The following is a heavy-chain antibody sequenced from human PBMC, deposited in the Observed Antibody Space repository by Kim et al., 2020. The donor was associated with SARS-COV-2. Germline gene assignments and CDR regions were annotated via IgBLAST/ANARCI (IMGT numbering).Heavy chain of an antibody. CDR3: AILGVAVAGTRAWSSGTILTSFDY. V-gene: IGHV1-69*13. D-gene: IGHD6-19*01. J-gene: IGHJ4*02. CDR1: GGTFSSYA. Sequence: SVKVSCKASGGTFSSYAISWVRQAPGQGLEWMGEIIPIFGTANYAQKFQGRVTITADESTSTAYMELSSLRSEDTAVYYCAILGVAVAGTRAWSSGTILTSFDYWGQGTLVTVSS. CDR2: IIPIFGTA.